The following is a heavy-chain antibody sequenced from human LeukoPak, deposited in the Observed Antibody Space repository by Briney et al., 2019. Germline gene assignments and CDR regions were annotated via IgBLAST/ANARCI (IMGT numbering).Heavy chain of an antibody. J-gene: IGHJ5*02. D-gene: IGHD2/OR15-2a*01. Sequence: ASVKVSCKASGYTFTNYYMHWVRQAPGQGLEWMGIINPRGGSTSYTQKFQGRVTMTRDTSSTTVYMDLTRLRSDDTAVYFCARPLGSLKEYWWFDPWGQGTLVTVSS. CDR3: ARPLGSLKEYWWFDP. CDR1: GYTFTNYY. CDR2: INPRGGST. V-gene: IGHV1-46*01.